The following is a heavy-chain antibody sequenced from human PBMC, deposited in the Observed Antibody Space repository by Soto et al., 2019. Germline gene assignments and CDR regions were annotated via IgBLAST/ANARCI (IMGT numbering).Heavy chain of an antibody. CDR3: ARRHLAVAVSPWFDP. V-gene: IGHV2-26*01. J-gene: IGHJ5*02. CDR1: GLSITDSEMG. CDR2: IDSSGEK. Sequence: QVTLKESGPVLVKPTETLTLRCTVSGLSITDSEMGVSWIRQPPGQPLEWLAHIDSSGEKSYRTFLKSRLAIYKDTPNSQIVLNMTNMDPADTATYYCARRHLAVAVSPWFDPWGQGIPVTVSS. D-gene: IGHD6-19*01.